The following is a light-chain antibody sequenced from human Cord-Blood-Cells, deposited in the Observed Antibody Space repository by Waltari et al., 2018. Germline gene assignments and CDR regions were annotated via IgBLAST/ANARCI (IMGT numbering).Light chain of an antibody. CDR1: SSDVGGYNY. Sequence: QSALTQPASVSGSPGQSITISCTGTSSDVGGYNYVSWYQQHPGKAPKLMLYDVSNRPSGVSTRFAGSKSGNSASVNISGIQAEDEAAYYCSSDTSRSSWVFGGRTKMTVL. CDR2: DVS. V-gene: IGLV2-14*01. CDR3: SSDTSRSSWV. J-gene: IGLJ3*02.